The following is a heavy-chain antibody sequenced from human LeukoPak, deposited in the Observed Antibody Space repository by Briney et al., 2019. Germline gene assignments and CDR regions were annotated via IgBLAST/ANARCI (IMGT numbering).Heavy chain of an antibody. D-gene: IGHD3-3*01. CDR1: GFTFSSYG. Sequence: PGGSLRLSCAASGFTFSSYGMSWVRQAPGKGLEWVSSISGSSDSTYYADSVKGRFTISRDNAKNTLYLQMNSLRAEDTAVYYCAKDAFLEWLPPLFDYWGQGTLVTVSS. J-gene: IGHJ4*02. CDR2: ISGSSDST. V-gene: IGHV3-23*01. CDR3: AKDAFLEWLPPLFDY.